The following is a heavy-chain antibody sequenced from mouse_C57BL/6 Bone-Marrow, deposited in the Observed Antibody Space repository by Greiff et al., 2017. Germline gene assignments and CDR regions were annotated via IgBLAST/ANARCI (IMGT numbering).Heavy chain of an antibody. J-gene: IGHJ1*03. CDR3: ARWGSNYVDWCFDF. D-gene: IGHD2-5*01. CDR2: LYPRSGNT. Sequence: QVQLQQSGAELARPGASVKLSCKASGYTFTSYGISWVKQRTGQGLEWIGELYPRSGNTYYNEKFKGTATLTADKSYSTAYMELRRLTSEDSAVYFCARWGSNYVDWCFDFWGTGTTVTVSS. V-gene: IGHV1-81*01. CDR1: GYTFTSYG.